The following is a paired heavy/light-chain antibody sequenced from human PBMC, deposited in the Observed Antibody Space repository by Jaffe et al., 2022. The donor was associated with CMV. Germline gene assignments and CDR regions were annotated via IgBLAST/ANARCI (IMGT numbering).Light chain of an antibody. Sequence: QSALTQPASVSGSPGQSITISCTGTSSDVGIYDSVSWYQQHPGKAPKLMIYEVTKRPSGVSNRFSGSKSVNTAALTISGLQAEDEADYYCCSYAGTGTFDVLFGGGTKLTVL. CDR2: EVT. CDR3: CSYAGTGTFDVL. CDR1: SSDVGIYDS. J-gene: IGLJ2*01. V-gene: IGLV2-23*02.
Heavy chain of an antibody. CDR3: AKDAGIAAAYFDY. CDR2: ISWNSGTI. J-gene: IGHJ4*02. Sequence: EVHLVESGGDLVQPGRSLRLSCAASGFNLYNFAMHWVRQVPGKGLEWVSGISWNSGTIGYADSVKGRFIISRDNAKNSLYLQMNSLKPEDSALYYCAKDAGIAAAYFDYWGQGTLVAVSS. CDR1: GFNLYNFA. D-gene: IGHD6-13*01. V-gene: IGHV3-9*01.